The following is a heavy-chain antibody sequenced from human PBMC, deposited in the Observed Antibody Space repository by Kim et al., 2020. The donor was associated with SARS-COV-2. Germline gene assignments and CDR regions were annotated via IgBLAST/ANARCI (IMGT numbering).Heavy chain of an antibody. Sequence: VKGRFTISRDNSKNPLYLQMNGLRAEDTALYYCARGPVPRSYYYYYGRDVWGQGTTVTISS. CDR3: ARGPVPRSYYYYYGRDV. V-gene: IGHV3-53*01. D-gene: IGHD2-2*01. J-gene: IGHJ6*02.